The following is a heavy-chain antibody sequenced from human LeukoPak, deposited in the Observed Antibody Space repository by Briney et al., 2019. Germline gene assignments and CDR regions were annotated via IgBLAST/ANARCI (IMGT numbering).Heavy chain of an antibody. CDR3: ARDSGYYGSGSPWFDP. CDR1: GGSISSYY. CDR2: IYYSGST. J-gene: IGHJ5*02. Sequence: SETLSLTCTVSGGSISSYYWSWIRQPPGKGLEWIGYIYYSGSTNYNPSLKSRVTISVDTSKNQFSLKLSSVTAADTAVYYCARDSGYYGSGSPWFDPWGQGTLVTVSS. D-gene: IGHD3-10*01. V-gene: IGHV4-59*12.